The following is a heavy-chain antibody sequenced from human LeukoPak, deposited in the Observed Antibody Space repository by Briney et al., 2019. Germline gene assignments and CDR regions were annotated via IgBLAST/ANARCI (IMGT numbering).Heavy chain of an antibody. CDR2: IKSKTDGGTT. D-gene: IGHD1-20*01. CDR1: GFTFSNAW. Sequence: PGGSLRLSCAASGFTFSNAWMSWVRQAPGKGLEWVGRIKSKTDGGTTDYAAPVKGRFTISRDDSKNTLYLQMNSLKTEDTAVYYCTTGPPSNWNDDFDYWGQGTLVTVSS. J-gene: IGHJ4*02. V-gene: IGHV3-15*01. CDR3: TTGPPSNWNDDFDY.